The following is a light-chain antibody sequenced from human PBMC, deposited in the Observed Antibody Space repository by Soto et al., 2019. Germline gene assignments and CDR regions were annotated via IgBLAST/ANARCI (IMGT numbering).Light chain of an antibody. CDR3: QVWDTSRDPVV. V-gene: IGLV3-21*02. Sequence: SYELTQPPSVSVAPGQTARISCGGNNIGSKSVHWYQQRPGQAPVLVVSDDSARHSGIPERFSGSNSGITATLTISRVEAGDEADYYCQVWDTSRDPVVFGGGTKLTVL. J-gene: IGLJ2*01. CDR2: DDS. CDR1: NIGSKS.